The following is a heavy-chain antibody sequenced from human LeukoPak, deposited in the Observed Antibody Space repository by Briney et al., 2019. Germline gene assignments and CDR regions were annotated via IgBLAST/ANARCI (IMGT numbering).Heavy chain of an antibody. CDR3: ARRSGSYFGDLDY. J-gene: IGHJ4*02. Sequence: ASVKVSCKASGYIFTDYYIHWVRQAPGQRPEWMGWINPKSGDTKYAQKFQGRVTVTRDTSISTVYMELRSLRSDDTAVYYCARRSGSYFGDLDYWGQGTLVTVSS. D-gene: IGHD1-26*01. V-gene: IGHV1-2*02. CDR1: GYIFTDYY. CDR2: INPKSGDT.